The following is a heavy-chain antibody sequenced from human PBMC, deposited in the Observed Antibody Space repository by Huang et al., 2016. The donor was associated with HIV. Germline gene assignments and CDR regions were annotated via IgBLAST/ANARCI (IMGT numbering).Heavy chain of an antibody. D-gene: IGHD3-16*01. CDR1: GFSLNHKGVG. J-gene: IGHJ6*03. CDR2: IYWDDDK. V-gene: IGHV2-5*02. Sequence: QITLKESGPTVIKPTQTLTLTCSFSGFSLNHKGVGVGWIRQPPGKALEWLLLIYWDDDKRVTPSLKNRITNTKETSKNQVVFTMTNLDPMDTGTYYCAHIGRRGNYYMDVWGNGTTVTVAS. CDR3: AHIGRRGNYYMDV.